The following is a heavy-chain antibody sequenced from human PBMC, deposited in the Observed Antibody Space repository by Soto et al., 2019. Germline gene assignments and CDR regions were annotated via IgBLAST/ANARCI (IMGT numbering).Heavy chain of an antibody. CDR2: ISSGGSDT. V-gene: IGHV3-11*05. CDR3: ARSLRGYSGYSGY. D-gene: IGHD5-12*01. Sequence: QVQLVESGGGLVKPGGCLRLSCAASGFTFSDYYMSWIRQAPGKGLEWVSYISSGGSDTNYADSVKGRFTVSRDNAKKSLYLQMNSLRAEDTAVYYCARSLRGYSGYSGYWGQGTLVTVSS. CDR1: GFTFSDYY. J-gene: IGHJ4*02.